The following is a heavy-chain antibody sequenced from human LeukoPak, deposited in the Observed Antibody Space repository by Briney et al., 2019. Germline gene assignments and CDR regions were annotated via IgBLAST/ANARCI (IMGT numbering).Heavy chain of an antibody. CDR1: GGSISSGDYY. Sequence: SETLSLTCTVSGGSISSGDYYWGWIRQPPGKGLEWIGNIFYTGSTYYKSSLKSRVTISVDTSRNQFSLKLSSVTAADTAVYYCASGVYSGYDYVVWASWGQGTLVTVSS. CDR3: ASGVYSGYDYVVWAS. V-gene: IGHV4-39*07. D-gene: IGHD5-12*01. J-gene: IGHJ4*02. CDR2: IFYTGST.